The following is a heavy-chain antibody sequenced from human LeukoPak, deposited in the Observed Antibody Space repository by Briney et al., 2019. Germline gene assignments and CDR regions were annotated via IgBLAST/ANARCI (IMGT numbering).Heavy chain of an antibody. J-gene: IGHJ4*02. CDR3: ARGLSSGRQRGTYFDY. D-gene: IGHD6-19*01. CDR2: INHSGST. CDR1: GGSVSSGSYY. Sequence: SETLSLTCTVSGGSVSSGSYYWSWIRQPPGKGLEWIGEINHSGSTNYNPSLKSRVTISVDTSKNQFSLKLSSVTAADTAVYYCARGLSSGRQRGTYFDYWGQGTLVTVSS. V-gene: IGHV4-39*07.